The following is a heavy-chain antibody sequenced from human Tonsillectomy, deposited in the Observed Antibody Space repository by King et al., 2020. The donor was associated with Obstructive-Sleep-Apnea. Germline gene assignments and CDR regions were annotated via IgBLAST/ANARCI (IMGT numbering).Heavy chain of an antibody. CDR1: GGSFSNYY. CDR2: INHSGST. CDR3: ARGLEYYDSSDYFLDY. J-gene: IGHJ4*02. V-gene: IGHV4-34*01. Sequence: VQLQQWGAGLLKPSETLSLTCAVYGGSFSNYYWSWIRQPPGKGMEGIGEINHSGSTNYNPSLKSRVTISVDTSKNQFSLKLSSVTAADTAVYYCARGLEYYDSSDYFLDYWGQGTLVTVSS. D-gene: IGHD3-22*01.